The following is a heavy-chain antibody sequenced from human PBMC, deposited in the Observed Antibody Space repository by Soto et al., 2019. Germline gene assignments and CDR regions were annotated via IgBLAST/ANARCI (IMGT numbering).Heavy chain of an antibody. D-gene: IGHD3-16*01. CDR3: ARVPGWGKEKDDHGMDV. CDR2: INPRGVGT. J-gene: IGHJ6*02. Sequence: AASVKVSCKTSGYTFSSYYIHWVRQAPGQGLEWMGIINPRGVGTRYAQKFQDRVNMTRDTSTSTVYMELSSLRADDTAVYYCARVPGWGKEKDDHGMDVWGQGTTVTVSS. CDR1: GYTFSSYY. V-gene: IGHV1-46*01.